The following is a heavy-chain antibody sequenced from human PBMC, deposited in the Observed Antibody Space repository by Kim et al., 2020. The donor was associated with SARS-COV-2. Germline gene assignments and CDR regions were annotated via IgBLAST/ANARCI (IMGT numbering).Heavy chain of an antibody. V-gene: IGHV3-23*01. Sequence: GGSLRLSCAASGFTFSNYAMSWVRQAPGKGLEWVSVIGGSGGSPHYADSVKGRFIISRDNSKTTLYLQMNSLRAEDTAVHYCAKVNQFFCSGKFDSWGQG. CDR2: IGGSGGSP. D-gene: IGHD2-15*01. CDR3: AKVNQFFCSGKFDS. J-gene: IGHJ4*02. CDR1: GFTFSNYA.